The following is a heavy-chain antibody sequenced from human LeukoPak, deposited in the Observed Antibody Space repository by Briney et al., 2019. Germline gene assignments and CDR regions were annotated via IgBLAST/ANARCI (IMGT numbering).Heavy chain of an antibody. Sequence: GGSLRLSCAASGFTFSSYAMSWVRLAPGKGLEWVSAISGSGGSTYYAESLKGRFTISRDNSKNTLYLQMNSLRAEDTAVYYCANHYYYDSSGYYYPYYYYYYYMDVWGKGTTVTVSS. CDR2: ISGSGGST. CDR1: GFTFSSYA. V-gene: IGHV3-23*01. CDR3: ANHYYYDSSGYYYPYYYYYYYMDV. D-gene: IGHD3-22*01. J-gene: IGHJ6*03.